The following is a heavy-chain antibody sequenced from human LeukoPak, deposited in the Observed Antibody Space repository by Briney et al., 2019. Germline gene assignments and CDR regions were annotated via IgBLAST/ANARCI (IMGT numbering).Heavy chain of an antibody. J-gene: IGHJ6*03. D-gene: IGHD2-2*01. Sequence: ASVKVSCKASGYTFTSYGISWVRQAPGQGLEWMGWISAYNGNTNYAQKLQGRVTMTTDTSTSTAYMELRSLRSDDTAVYYCARAQLPINYYYYYYMDVWGKGTTVTISS. CDR2: ISAYNGNT. V-gene: IGHV1-18*01. CDR1: GYTFTSYG. CDR3: ARAQLPINYYYYYYMDV.